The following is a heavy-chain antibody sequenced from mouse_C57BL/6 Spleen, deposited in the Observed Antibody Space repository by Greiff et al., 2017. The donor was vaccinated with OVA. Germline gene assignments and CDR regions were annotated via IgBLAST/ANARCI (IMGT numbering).Heavy chain of an antibody. D-gene: IGHD2-4*01. CDR3: AGDEGDYDGFAY. J-gene: IGHJ3*01. CDR1: GFTFSSYA. CDR2: ISAGGSYT. Sequence: EVKLVESGGGLVKPGGSLKLSCAASGFTFSSYAMSWVRQTPEKRLEWVATISAGGSYTYYPDNVKGRFTISRDNAKNNLYLQMSHLKSEDTAVYYCAGDEGDYDGFAYWGQGTLVTVSA. V-gene: IGHV5-4*01.